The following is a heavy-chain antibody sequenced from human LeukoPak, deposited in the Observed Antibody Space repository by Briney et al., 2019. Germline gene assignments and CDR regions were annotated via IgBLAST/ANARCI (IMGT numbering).Heavy chain of an antibody. CDR2: MNPRSGYA. CDR3: VRGGDWEQQLPGYYDY. Sequence: GASVKVSCKASGYTFTRYDISWVRQATGQGLEWMGWMNPRSGYAGYAQKFRGRVTITRHTSISTAYMELSSLRSEYTAVYYCVRGGDWEQQLPGYYDYWGQGTLVTVSS. D-gene: IGHD6-13*01. V-gene: IGHV1-8*03. CDR1: GYTFTRYD. J-gene: IGHJ4*02.